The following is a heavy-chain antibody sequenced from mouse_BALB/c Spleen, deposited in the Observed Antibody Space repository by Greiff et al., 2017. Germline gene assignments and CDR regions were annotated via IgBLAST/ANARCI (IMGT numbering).Heavy chain of an antibody. CDR2: IDPANGNT. J-gene: IGHJ1*01. Sequence: VQLKESGAELVKPGASVKLSCTASGFNIKDTYMHWVKQRPEQGLEWIGRIDPANGNTKYDPKFQGKATITADTSSNTAYLQLSSLTSEDTAVYYCARSVYYYGRGYWYFDVWGAGTTVTVSS. D-gene: IGHD1-1*01. CDR1: GFNIKDTY. V-gene: IGHV14-3*02. CDR3: ARSVYYYGRGYWYFDV.